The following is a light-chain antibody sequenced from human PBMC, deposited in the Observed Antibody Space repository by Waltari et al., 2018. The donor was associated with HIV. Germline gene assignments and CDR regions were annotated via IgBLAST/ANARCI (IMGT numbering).Light chain of an antibody. CDR2: DDS. V-gene: IGLV3-21*02. J-gene: IGLJ2*01. Sequence: SYVVTQPPSLSVAPGQTARITCGGNNLGTKSVHWYQQKPGQAPVLVVYDDSDRPSGITERFSGSNSGNTATLTISRVEAGDEADYHCQVWDSSSDNLVVFGGGTKLTVL. CDR1: NLGTKS. CDR3: QVWDSSSDNLVV.